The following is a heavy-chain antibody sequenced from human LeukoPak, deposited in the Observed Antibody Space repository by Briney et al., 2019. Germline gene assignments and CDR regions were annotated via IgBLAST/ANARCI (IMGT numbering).Heavy chain of an antibody. Sequence: ASVKVSCKASGYTFTGYYMHWVRQAPGQGLEWMGWINPNSGGTNYAQKFQGRVTMARDTSISTAYMELSGLRSDDTALYYCARGVSMGASGSAFDYWGQGTLVTVSS. J-gene: IGHJ4*02. D-gene: IGHD3-10*01. CDR2: INPNSGGT. CDR3: ARGVSMGASGSAFDY. V-gene: IGHV1-2*02. CDR1: GYTFTGYY.